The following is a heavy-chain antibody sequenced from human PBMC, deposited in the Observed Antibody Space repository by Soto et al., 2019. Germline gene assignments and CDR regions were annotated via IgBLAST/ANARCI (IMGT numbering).Heavy chain of an antibody. V-gene: IGHV3-23*01. CDR1: GFTFSSYA. CDR2: ISGSGGST. CDR3: AKAKARYDSSGRYFDY. Sequence: EVQLLESGGGLVQPGGSLRLSCAASGFTFSSYAMSWVRQAPGRGLEWVSAISGSGGSTYYADSVKGRFTISRDNSKNTLYLQMNSLRAEDTAVYYCAKAKARYDSSGRYFDYWGQGTLVTVSS. D-gene: IGHD3-22*01. J-gene: IGHJ4*02.